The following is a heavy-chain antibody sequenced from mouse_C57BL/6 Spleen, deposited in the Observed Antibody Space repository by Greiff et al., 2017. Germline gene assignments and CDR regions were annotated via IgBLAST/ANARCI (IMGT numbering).Heavy chain of an antibody. CDR2: IWSGGST. J-gene: IGHJ2*01. D-gene: IGHD1-1*01. CDR1: GFSLTSYG. Sequence: VQLVESGPGLVQPSQSLSITCTVSGFSLTSYGVHWVRQSPGKGLEWLGVIWSGGSTDYNAAFISRLSISKDNSKSQVFFKMNSLQADTAAIYYCDRERYYGSSYFDYWGKGTTLTVSS. CDR3: DRERYYGSSYFDY. V-gene: IGHV2-2*01.